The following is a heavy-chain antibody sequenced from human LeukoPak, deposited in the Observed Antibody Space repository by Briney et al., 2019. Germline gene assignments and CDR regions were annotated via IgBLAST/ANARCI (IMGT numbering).Heavy chain of an antibody. J-gene: IGHJ6*03. CDR3: ARVGGSKPNYYYYYMDV. CDR2: IRYDGSNK. D-gene: IGHD2-15*01. V-gene: IGHV3-30*02. Sequence: GGSLRLSCAASGFTFSSYGMHWVRQAPGKGLEWVAFIRYDGSNKYYADSVKGRFTISRDNAKNSLYLQMNSLRAEDTAVYYCARVGGSKPNYYYYYMDVWGKGTTVTVSS. CDR1: GFTFSSYG.